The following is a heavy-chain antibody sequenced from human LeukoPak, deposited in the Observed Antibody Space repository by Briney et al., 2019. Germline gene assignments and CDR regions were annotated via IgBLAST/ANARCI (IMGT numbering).Heavy chain of an antibody. CDR1: GDSVSSNSAA. CDR3: ARSPITMVRGVEYYFDY. Sequence: SQTLSLTCAISGDSVSSNSAAWNWIRQSPSRGLEWLGRTYYRSKWYNDYAVSVKSRITINPDTSKNQFSLQLNSVTPEDTAVHYCARSPITMVRGVEYYFDYWGQGTLVTVSS. J-gene: IGHJ4*02. D-gene: IGHD3-10*01. CDR2: TYYRSKWYN. V-gene: IGHV6-1*01.